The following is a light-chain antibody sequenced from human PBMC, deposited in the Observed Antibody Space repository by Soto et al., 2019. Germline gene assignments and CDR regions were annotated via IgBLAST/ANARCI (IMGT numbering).Light chain of an antibody. V-gene: IGLV8-61*01. Sequence: QTVVTQEPSFSVSPGRTVTLTCGLSSGSVSTSYFPSWYQQTPGQAPRTLIYRTNTRSSGVPDRFSGSILGNKAALTITGAQADDESYYYCVLFMGSGIGMFGGGTKVTVL. J-gene: IGLJ3*02. CDR2: RTN. CDR1: SGSVSTSYF. CDR3: VLFMGSGIGM.